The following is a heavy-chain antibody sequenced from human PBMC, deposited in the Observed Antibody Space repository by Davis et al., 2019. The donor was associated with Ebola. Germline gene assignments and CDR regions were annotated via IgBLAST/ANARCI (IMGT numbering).Heavy chain of an antibody. CDR3: ARPNGDSRVDYYYGMDV. V-gene: IGHV4-59*01. CDR2: INYSGNT. D-gene: IGHD4-17*01. J-gene: IGHJ6*02. CDR1: GGSITSYY. Sequence: MPSATLSLTCTVSGGSITSYYWSWIRQPPAKGLEWIGYINYSGNTKYNPSLKSRVSISVDTSKNQFSLKLSSVTAANTAVDYCARPNGDSRVDYYYGMDVWGQGTTVTVSS.